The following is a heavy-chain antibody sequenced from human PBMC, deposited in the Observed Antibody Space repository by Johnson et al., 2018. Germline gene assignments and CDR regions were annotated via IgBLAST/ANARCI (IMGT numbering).Heavy chain of an antibody. J-gene: IGHJ6*03. Sequence: EVQLVESGGGLVQPGGSLRLSCAASGFTFSYYGMHWVRHTPGKELEFVSAISNSGGTTFYANSVKGRFTVSRYNSKNMLYLQMGSLRAEDMAVYYCARGYFSYHYMDVWGKGTTVTVSS. CDR1: GFTFSYYG. CDR3: ARGYFSYHYMDV. V-gene: IGHV3-64*01. CDR2: ISNSGGTT.